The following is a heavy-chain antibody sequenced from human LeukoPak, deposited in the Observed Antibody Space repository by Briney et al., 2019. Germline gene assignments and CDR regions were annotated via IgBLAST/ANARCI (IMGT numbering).Heavy chain of an antibody. Sequence: QSGRSLRLSCAASGFTFSSYAMHWVRQAPGKGLEWVAVIPYDGSNKYYADSVKGRFTISRDNSKNTLYLQMNSLRAEDTAVYYCARDLGDGSGSYYKNWFDPWGQGTLVTVSS. CDR1: GFTFSSYA. CDR3: ARDLGDGSGSYYKNWFDP. J-gene: IGHJ5*02. D-gene: IGHD3-10*01. V-gene: IGHV3-30*04. CDR2: IPYDGSNK.